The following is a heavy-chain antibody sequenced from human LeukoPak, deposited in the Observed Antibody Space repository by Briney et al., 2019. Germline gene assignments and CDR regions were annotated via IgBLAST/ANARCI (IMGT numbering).Heavy chain of an antibody. CDR3: ASYRYGYRGMDS. CDR2: VNYSGSI. Sequence: PSETLSLTCRVYGGSFSGYYWSWIRQPPGKGLEWIGEVNYSGSINYKPSLKSRVIISVDTSKNQSSLKLKSVTAADTAVYYCASYRYGYRGMDSWVQGTQVTVSS. V-gene: IGHV4-34*01. J-gene: IGHJ5*01. CDR1: GGSFSGYY. D-gene: IGHD5-12*01.